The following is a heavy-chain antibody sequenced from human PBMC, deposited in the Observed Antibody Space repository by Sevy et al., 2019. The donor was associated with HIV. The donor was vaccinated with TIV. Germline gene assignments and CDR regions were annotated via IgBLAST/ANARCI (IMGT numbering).Heavy chain of an antibody. CDR2: ISYDGSNK. D-gene: IGHD1-26*01. CDR3: AKDPWEWEPPGHGYGMDV. Sequence: GGSLRLSCAASGFTFSSYGMHWVRQAPGKGLEWVAVISYDGSNKYYADSVKGRFTISRDNSKNTLYLQMNSLRAEDTAVYYGAKDPWEWEPPGHGYGMDVWGQGTTVTVSS. J-gene: IGHJ6*02. CDR1: GFTFSSYG. V-gene: IGHV3-30*18.